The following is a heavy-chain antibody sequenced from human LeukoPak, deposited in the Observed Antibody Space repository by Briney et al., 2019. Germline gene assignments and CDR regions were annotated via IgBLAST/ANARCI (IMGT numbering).Heavy chain of an antibody. J-gene: IGHJ4*02. D-gene: IGHD3-22*01. CDR3: AREYYYDSSGYRLLDY. CDR1: GGSFSGYY. V-gene: IGHV4-34*01. Sequence: SETLSLTCAVYGGSFSGYYWSWIRQPPGKGLEWIGEINHSGSTNYSPSLKSRVTMSVDTSRNQFSLKLSSVTAADTAVYYCAREYYYDSSGYRLLDYWGQGTLVTVSS. CDR2: INHSGST.